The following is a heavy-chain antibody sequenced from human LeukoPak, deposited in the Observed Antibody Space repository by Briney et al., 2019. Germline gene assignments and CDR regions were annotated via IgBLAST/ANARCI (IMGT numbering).Heavy chain of an antibody. V-gene: IGHV3-15*01. CDR3: TAGVHTGSCWAVNY. D-gene: IGHD6-19*01. CDR1: GFTFTNDW. J-gene: IGHJ4*02. CDR2: IKSKNDGGTT. Sequence: GESLRLSCAAYGFTFTNDWLTWVRQAPGKGLEWVGGIKSKNDGGTTNYAAPVKGRFTITRDDSKNTLYLQMNSLKTEDTAVYYCTAGVHTGSCWAVNYWGQGTLVTVSS.